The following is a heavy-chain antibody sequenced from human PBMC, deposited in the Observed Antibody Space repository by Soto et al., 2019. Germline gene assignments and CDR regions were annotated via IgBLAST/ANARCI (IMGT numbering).Heavy chain of an antibody. Sequence: ASVKVSCKASGGTFSSYAISWVRRAPGQGLEWMGGIIPIFGTANYAQKFQGRVTITADESTSTAYMELSSLRSEDTAVYYCARDNSGGAAYCGGDCSDWGQGTMVTVSS. V-gene: IGHV1-69*13. J-gene: IGHJ3*01. CDR1: GGTFSSYA. CDR3: ARDNSGGAAYCGGDCSD. CDR2: IIPIFGTA. D-gene: IGHD2-21*02.